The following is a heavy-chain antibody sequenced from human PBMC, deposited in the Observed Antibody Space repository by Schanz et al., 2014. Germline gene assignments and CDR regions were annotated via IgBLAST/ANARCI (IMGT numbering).Heavy chain of an antibody. J-gene: IGHJ4*02. V-gene: IGHV4-59*01. D-gene: IGHD3-22*01. CDR2: IYDSETS. CDR3: ARSNYYDNSDYYNSFDY. Sequence: WTWIRQPPGKGLEWIGYIYDSETSNSNPYLKSRVTISLDTSKNQFSLKLTSVTAADTAVYYCARSNYYDNSDYYNSFDYWGQGTLVTVSS.